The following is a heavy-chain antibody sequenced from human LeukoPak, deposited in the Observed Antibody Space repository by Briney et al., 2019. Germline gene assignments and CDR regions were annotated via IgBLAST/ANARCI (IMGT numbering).Heavy chain of an antibody. CDR2: IYYSGCT. CDR3: ARTYGDYDDAFDV. Sequence: SETLSLTCTVSGGSISSSTYYWGWIRQPPGKGLEWIGSIYYSGCTYNNPSLKSRVTIFVDTSKNQFSLKLSSVTATDTAVYYCARTYGDYDDAFDVWGQGTMVTVSS. J-gene: IGHJ3*01. V-gene: IGHV4-39*01. D-gene: IGHD4-17*01. CDR1: GGSISSSTYY.